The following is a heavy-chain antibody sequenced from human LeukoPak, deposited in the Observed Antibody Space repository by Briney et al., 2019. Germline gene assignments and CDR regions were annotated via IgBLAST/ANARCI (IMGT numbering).Heavy chain of an antibody. CDR3: ASGVGMIDAFDI. Sequence: SVKVSCKASGGTFSSYAISWVRQAPGQGLEWMGRIIPILGIANYAQKFQGRVTITTDESTSTAYMELSSLRSEDTAVYYCASGVGMIDAFDIWGQGTMVTVSS. J-gene: IGHJ3*02. V-gene: IGHV1-69*04. CDR2: IIPILGIA. D-gene: IGHD2-21*01. CDR1: GGTFSSYA.